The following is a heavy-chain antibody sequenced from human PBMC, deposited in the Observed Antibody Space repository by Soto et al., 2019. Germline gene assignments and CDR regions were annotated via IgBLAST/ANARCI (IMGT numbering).Heavy chain of an antibody. V-gene: IGHV5-51*01. CDR2: MYPANSET. CDR1: GYSFTNYW. D-gene: IGHD3-16*01. Sequence: EVQLVQSGAEEKKPGESLKISCKSSGYSFTNYWIGWVRQMPGKGLEWVGIMYPANSETRYSPSFQGQVTISVDKSSSSAYLQWSSLTASDTAMYYCARHDPAGDSPGWGDFDYWGLGTQVTVSS. CDR3: ARHDPAGDSPGWGDFDY. J-gene: IGHJ4*02.